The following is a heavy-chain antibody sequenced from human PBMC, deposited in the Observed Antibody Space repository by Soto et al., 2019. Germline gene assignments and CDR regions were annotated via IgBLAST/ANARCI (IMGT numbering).Heavy chain of an antibody. Sequence: ASVKVSCKASGYTFSDYYIHWVRQAPGQGLEWMGWINPNSGGTNYAQKFQGWVTMNRDTSISTAYMELSRLRSDDTAVYYCARDILTGSIGHAFDIWGQGTMVTVSS. CDR1: GYTFSDYY. CDR2: INPNSGGT. D-gene: IGHD3-9*01. CDR3: ARDILTGSIGHAFDI. J-gene: IGHJ3*02. V-gene: IGHV1-2*04.